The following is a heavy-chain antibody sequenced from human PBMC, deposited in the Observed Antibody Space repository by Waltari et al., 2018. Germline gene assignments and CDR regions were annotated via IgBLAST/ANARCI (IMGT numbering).Heavy chain of an antibody. Sequence: QVQLQESGPGLVKPSETLSLTCSMSGGSIGNYYWSWIRQSPGKGLEWIGYAFYTGDTNYNPSLKNRVTISVDTSRNEISLQMRSMTAGDTAVYYCVGHEGGWYIKFEYWGQGKLVTVSS. CDR1: GGSIGNYY. V-gene: IGHV4-59*01. J-gene: IGHJ4*02. CDR3: VGHEGGWYIKFEY. CDR2: AFYTGDT. D-gene: IGHD6-19*01.